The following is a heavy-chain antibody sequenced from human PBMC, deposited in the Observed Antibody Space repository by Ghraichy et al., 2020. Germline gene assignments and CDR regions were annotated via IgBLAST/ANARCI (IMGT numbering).Heavy chain of an antibody. J-gene: IGHJ6*03. CDR1: GFTFSSYA. Sequence: GGSLRLSCAASGFTFSSYAMSWVRQAPGKGLEWVSAISGSGGSTYYADSVKGRFTISRDNSKNTLYLQMNSLRAEDTAVYYCAKGGGFYYYYYMDVWGKGTTVTVSS. CDR3: AKGGGFYYYYYMDV. CDR2: ISGSGGST. D-gene: IGHD3-16*01. V-gene: IGHV3-23*01.